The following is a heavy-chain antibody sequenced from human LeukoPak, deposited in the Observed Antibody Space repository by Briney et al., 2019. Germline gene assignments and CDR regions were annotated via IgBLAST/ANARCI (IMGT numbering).Heavy chain of an antibody. V-gene: IGHV4-39*07. CDR2: IYYSGST. J-gene: IGHJ4*02. CDR1: GGSISSSSYY. D-gene: IGHD3-10*01. Sequence: PSETLSLTCTVSGGSISSSSYYWGWIRQPPGKGLEWIGSIYYSGSTYYNPSLKSRVTISVDTSKNQFSLKLSSVTAADTAVYYCARDMVRGFPDYWGQGTLVTVSS. CDR3: ARDMVRGFPDY.